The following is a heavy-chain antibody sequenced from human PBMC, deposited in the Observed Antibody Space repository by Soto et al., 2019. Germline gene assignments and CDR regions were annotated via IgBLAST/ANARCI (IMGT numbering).Heavy chain of an antibody. V-gene: IGHV1-3*01. CDR2: IHAGNGNT. Sequence: QVPLVQSGAEVKKPGAAVNISCKTSGFPFSSYSLHWVRQAPGQSLEWMGWIHAGNGNTDYSEKFQGRVRITRDTSASAAYMELRSLTSEDTAIYYCARKYGDTSHWGQGTLVTVSS. CDR3: ARKYGDTSH. D-gene: IGHD2-21*02. J-gene: IGHJ4*02. CDR1: GFPFSSYS.